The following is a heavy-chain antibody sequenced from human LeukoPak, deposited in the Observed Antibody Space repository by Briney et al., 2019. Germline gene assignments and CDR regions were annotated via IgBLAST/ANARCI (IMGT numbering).Heavy chain of an antibody. CDR2: ISWNSGSI. J-gene: IGHJ6*03. CDR3: AKGKDYYYMDV. CDR1: GFTFDDYA. Sequence: PGRSLRLSCAASGFTFDDYAMHWVRQAPGKGLEWVSGISWNSGSIGYADSVKGRFTISRDNAQNSLYLQMNSLRAEDTALYYCAKGKDYYYMDVWGKGTTVTVSS. V-gene: IGHV3-9*01.